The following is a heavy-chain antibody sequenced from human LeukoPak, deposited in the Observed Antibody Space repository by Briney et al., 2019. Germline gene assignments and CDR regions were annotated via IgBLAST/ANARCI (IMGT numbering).Heavy chain of an antibody. CDR2: INTNTGNP. CDR3: ARGGYSSGWYNWFDP. J-gene: IGHJ5*02. V-gene: IGHV7-4-1*02. Sequence: ASVKVSCKASGYTFTSYAMNWVRQAPGQGLEWMGWINTNTGNPTYAQGFTGRFVFSLDTSVSTAYLQISSLKAEDTAVYYCARGGYSSGWYNWFDPWGQGTLVTVSS. D-gene: IGHD6-19*01. CDR1: GYTFTSYA.